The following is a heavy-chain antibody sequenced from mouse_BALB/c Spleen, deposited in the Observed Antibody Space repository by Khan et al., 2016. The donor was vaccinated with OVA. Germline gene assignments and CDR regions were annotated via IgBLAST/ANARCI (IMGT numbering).Heavy chain of an antibody. CDR2: ISSGGST. J-gene: IGHJ2*01. Sequence: EVELVESGGGPVKPGGSLKLSCAVSGFTFSSYAMSWVRQTPEKRLEWVASISSGGSTYYPDSVKGRFTISRANARYIVYLQMSSLRSEYMAMYFGAREAYRYDEYYFDYWGQGTTLTVSS. CDR1: GFTFSSYA. D-gene: IGHD2-14*01. CDR3: AREAYRYDEYYFDY. V-gene: IGHV5-6-5*01.